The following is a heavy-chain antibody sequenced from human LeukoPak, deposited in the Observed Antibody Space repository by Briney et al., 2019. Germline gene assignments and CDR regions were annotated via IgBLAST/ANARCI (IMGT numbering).Heavy chain of an antibody. V-gene: IGHV1-69*13. Sequence: GASVKVSRKASGGTFSSYAISWVRQAPGQGLEWMGGIVPIFGTANYAQKFQGRVTITADESTSTAYMELSSLRSEDTAVYYCAIIPAAMPRYYYYGMDVWGKGTTVTVSS. CDR3: AIIPAAMPRYYYYGMDV. CDR1: GGTFSSYA. J-gene: IGHJ6*04. CDR2: IVPIFGTA. D-gene: IGHD2-2*01.